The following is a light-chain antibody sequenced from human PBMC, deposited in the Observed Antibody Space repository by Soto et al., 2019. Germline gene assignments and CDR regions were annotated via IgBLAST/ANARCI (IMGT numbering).Light chain of an antibody. CDR1: SNDVGGYNY. CDR3: SSFTSSSTVYV. Sequence: QSVLTQPASVSGSPGQSITISCTGTSNDVGGYNYVSWYQQHPGEAPKLVIFEVTNRPSGVSNRFSGSKSGNTAPLTISGLQAEDEAEYYCSSFTSSSTVYVFGAGTKVTVL. V-gene: IGLV2-14*01. J-gene: IGLJ1*01. CDR2: EVT.